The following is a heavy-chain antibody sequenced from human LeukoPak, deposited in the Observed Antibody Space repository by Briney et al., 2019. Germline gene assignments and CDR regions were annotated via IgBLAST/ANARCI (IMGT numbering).Heavy chain of an antibody. J-gene: IGHJ4*02. CDR3: ARQIWGSVPDY. D-gene: IGHD3-16*01. CDR2: INPNSGGT. V-gene: IGHV1-2*02. Sequence: ASVKVSCKASGYTFTVYYMHWVRQAPGQGLEWMGWINPNSGGTNYAQKFQGRVTMTRDTSTSTVYMELSSLRSEDTAVYYCARQIWGSVPDYWGQGTLVTVSS. CDR1: GYTFTVYY.